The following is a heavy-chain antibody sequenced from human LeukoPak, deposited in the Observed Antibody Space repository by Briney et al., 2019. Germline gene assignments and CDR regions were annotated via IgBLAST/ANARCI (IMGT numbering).Heavy chain of an antibody. D-gene: IGHD6-13*01. CDR2: IKQDGSEK. Sequence: PGGSLRLSCAASGFTFSSYWMNWVRQAPRKGLEWVANIKQDGSEKYYVDSVKGRFTISRDNAKNSLYLQMNSLRVDDAAVYYCARITLAATGYDAFDIWGQGTMVTVSS. CDR1: GFTFSSYW. CDR3: ARITLAATGYDAFDI. J-gene: IGHJ3*02. V-gene: IGHV3-7*01.